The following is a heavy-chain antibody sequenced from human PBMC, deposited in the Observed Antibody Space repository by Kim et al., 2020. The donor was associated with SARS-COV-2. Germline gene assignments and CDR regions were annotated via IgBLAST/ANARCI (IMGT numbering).Heavy chain of an antibody. CDR1: GYTFINYH. J-gene: IGHJ6*02. V-gene: IGHV1-46*01. CDR3: ARLALAGGLEV. Sequence: ASVKVSCKASGYTFINYHMHWVRQAPGQGLEWMGIINPSGSTTSYAQNFQGRVTLTRDTSTTTVYMELSSLRSEDTAIYYCARLALAGGLEVWGQGTTVTVSS. CDR2: INPSGSTT.